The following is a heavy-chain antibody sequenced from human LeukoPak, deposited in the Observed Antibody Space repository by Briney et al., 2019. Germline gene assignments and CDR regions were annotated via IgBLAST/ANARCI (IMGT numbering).Heavy chain of an antibody. D-gene: IGHD3-10*02. CDR1: GFRFRGFA. Sequence: PGGSLRLSCAASGFRFRGFAMSWVRQAPGKGLEWVSGIIGSGATSFYADSVKGRFSISRDNSKNTLYLQMNSLRAEDTAIYYCAKKEGRTCSSWYMDVWGKGTTVTVSS. J-gene: IGHJ6*03. CDR3: AKKEGRTCSSWYMDV. CDR2: IIGSGATS. V-gene: IGHV3-23*01.